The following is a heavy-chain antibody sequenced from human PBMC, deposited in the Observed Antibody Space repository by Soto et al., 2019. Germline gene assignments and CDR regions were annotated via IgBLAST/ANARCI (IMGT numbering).Heavy chain of an antibody. CDR3: AREFYGDYVVGDY. CDR1: GYTFTSYG. J-gene: IGHJ4*02. D-gene: IGHD4-17*01. V-gene: IGHV1-18*01. Sequence: QVQLVQSGAEVKKPGASVKVSCKASGYTFTSYGISWLRQAPGQGLEWMGWISAYNGNTHYAQKLQGRVTMTTETSTSTAYMELRILRSADTAVYYCAREFYGDYVVGDYWGQGTLVTVSS. CDR2: ISAYNGNT.